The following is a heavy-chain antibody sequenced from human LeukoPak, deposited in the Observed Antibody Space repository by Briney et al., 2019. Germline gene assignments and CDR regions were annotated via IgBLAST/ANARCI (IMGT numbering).Heavy chain of an antibody. D-gene: IGHD3-3*01. Sequence: ASVKVSCKASGYTFTSYGIIWVRQAPGQGLEWMGWISAYNGNTNYAQKLQGRVTMTTDTSTSTAYMELRSLRSDDTAVYYCASGAIYYDFWSGYSSWGQGTLVTVSS. CDR1: GYTFTSYG. J-gene: IGHJ5*02. V-gene: IGHV1-18*01. CDR2: ISAYNGNT. CDR3: ASGAIYYDFWSGYSS.